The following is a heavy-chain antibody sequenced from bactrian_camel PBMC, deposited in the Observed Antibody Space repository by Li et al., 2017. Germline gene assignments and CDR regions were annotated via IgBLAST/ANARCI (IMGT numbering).Heavy chain of an antibody. CDR1: GFPDRPYC. J-gene: IGHJ4*01. CDR2: IRIISGFI. D-gene: IGHD2*01. Sequence: QVQLVESGGGSVQAGGSLRLSCEFSGFPDRPYCMAWFRRGPGKEREGLASIRIISGFIRYAESVEGRFTISRANATTLYLQINNLKPEDSAMYYCASGLACAAFGILDWGQGPRSPSP. CDR3: ASGLACAAFGILD. V-gene: IGHV3S6*01.